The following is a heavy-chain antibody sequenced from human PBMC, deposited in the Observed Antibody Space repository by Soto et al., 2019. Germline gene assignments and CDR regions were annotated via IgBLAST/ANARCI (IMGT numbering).Heavy chain of an antibody. J-gene: IGHJ4*02. CDR3: GRGRSGQIVVFY. CDR2: IGPESGAT. CDR1: GYTFTGHS. Sequence: ASVKVSCKAGGYTFTGHSIHWVRQAPEQGPEWMGEIGPESGATRYAQKFQGRVTMTRDMSITTVYMELNNLSPDDTAVYYCGRGRSGQIVVFYWGQGTPVTVSS. D-gene: IGHD5-12*01. V-gene: IGHV1-2*02.